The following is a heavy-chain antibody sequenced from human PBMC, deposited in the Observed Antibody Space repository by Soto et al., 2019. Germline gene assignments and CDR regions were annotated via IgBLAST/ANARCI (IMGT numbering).Heavy chain of an antibody. J-gene: IGHJ3*01. V-gene: IGHV5-51*01. CDR1: GYSFAVYW. CDR2: IYPGDSDT. Sequence: PGESLKISWKGSGYSFAVYWIGWVRQMPGRGLDWMGVIYPGDSDTRYSPSFHGQVTISADKSISTAYLQWSSLKASDTAMYFCARLPGVRGVFDGFNVWGQGTMVTVSS. CDR3: ARLPGVRGVFDGFNV. D-gene: IGHD3-10*01.